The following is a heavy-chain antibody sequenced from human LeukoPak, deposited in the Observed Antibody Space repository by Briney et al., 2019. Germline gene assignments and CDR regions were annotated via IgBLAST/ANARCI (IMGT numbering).Heavy chain of an antibody. V-gene: IGHV3-23*01. CDR2: ISSSGGST. CDR3: AKDGRYCSGGSPCWVYYYGMDV. Sequence: PGGSLRLSCAASGFTFSSYAMSWVLQAPGKGLKCVSSISSSGGSTYYADSVKGRFTISRDNSKNTLYLQMNSLRAEDTAVYYCAKDGRYCSGGSPCWVYYYGMDVWGQGTTVTVSS. CDR1: GFTFSSYA. D-gene: IGHD2-15*01. J-gene: IGHJ6*02.